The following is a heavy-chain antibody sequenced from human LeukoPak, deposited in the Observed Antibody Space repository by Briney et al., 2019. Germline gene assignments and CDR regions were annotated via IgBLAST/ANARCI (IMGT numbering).Heavy chain of an antibody. V-gene: IGHV3-23*01. Sequence: GGSLRLSCAASGFTFSSYAMSWVRQAPGKGLEWVSGISGSGGSTYYADSVKGRFTISRDNSKNTLYLQMNSLRAEDTAVYYCVKRSVVPAATHFDYWGQGTLVTVSS. J-gene: IGHJ4*02. CDR2: ISGSGGST. D-gene: IGHD2-2*01. CDR3: VKRSVVPAATHFDY. CDR1: GFTFSSYA.